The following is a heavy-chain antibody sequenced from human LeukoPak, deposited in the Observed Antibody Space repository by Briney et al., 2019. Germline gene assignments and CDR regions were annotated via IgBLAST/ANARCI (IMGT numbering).Heavy chain of an antibody. D-gene: IGHD2-2*01. CDR3: ARALVPAAIGNWFDP. V-gene: IGHV3-7*01. CDR2: IKQDGSEK. Sequence: GGSLRLSCAASGFTFSSYWMSWVRQAPGKGLEWVANIKQDGSEKYYVDSVKGRFTISRDNAKNSLYLQMNSLRADDTAVYYCARALVPAAIGNWFDPWGQGTLVTVSS. CDR1: GFTFSSYW. J-gene: IGHJ5*02.